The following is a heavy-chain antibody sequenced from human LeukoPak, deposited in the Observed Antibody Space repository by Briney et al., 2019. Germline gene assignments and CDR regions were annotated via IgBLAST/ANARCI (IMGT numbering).Heavy chain of an antibody. Sequence: SETLSLTCTVSGYSISSGYYWGWIRQPPGKGLEWIGSIYHSGGTYYNPSLKSRVTISVDTSKNQFSLKLSSVTAADTAVYYCARHDSSGPYNAFDIWGQGTMVTASS. D-gene: IGHD3-22*01. V-gene: IGHV4-38-2*02. CDR3: ARHDSSGPYNAFDI. CDR2: IYHSGGT. J-gene: IGHJ3*02. CDR1: GYSISSGYY.